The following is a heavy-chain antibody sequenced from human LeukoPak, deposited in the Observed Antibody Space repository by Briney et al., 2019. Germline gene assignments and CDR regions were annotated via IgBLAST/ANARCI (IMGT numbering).Heavy chain of an antibody. V-gene: IGHV3-74*01. Sequence: GGSLRLSCAASGFIFSNYWMHWVRQAPGKGPVWVSRSNSDGSSTSYADSVKGRFTISRDNAKNTLYLQMNSLRAEDTAVYYCARMGVVAATPGFDYWGQGTLVTVSS. CDR1: GFIFSNYW. D-gene: IGHD2-15*01. J-gene: IGHJ4*02. CDR3: ARMGVVAATPGFDY. CDR2: SNSDGSST.